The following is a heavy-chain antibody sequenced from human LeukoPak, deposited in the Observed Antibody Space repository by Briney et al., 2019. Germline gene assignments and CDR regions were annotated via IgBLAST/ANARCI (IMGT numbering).Heavy chain of an antibody. Sequence: SETLSLTCTVSGGSISSSNYYWGWIRQPPGKGLEWIGSIYYSGNTYYNPSLKSRVTISVDASKNQLSLKLSSVTAADTAVYYCERVPDYNNRMWFDPWGQGTLVTVSS. V-gene: IGHV4-39*01. CDR2: IYYSGNT. J-gene: IGHJ5*02. CDR3: ERVPDYNNRMWFDP. CDR1: GGSISSSNYY. D-gene: IGHD4-11*01.